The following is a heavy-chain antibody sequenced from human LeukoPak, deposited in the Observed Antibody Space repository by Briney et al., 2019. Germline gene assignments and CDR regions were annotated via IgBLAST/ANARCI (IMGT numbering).Heavy chain of an antibody. CDR2: ISAYNGNT. V-gene: IGHV1-18*01. CDR1: GYTFTSYG. CDR3: ARGRSYYYGSGSYLH. D-gene: IGHD3-10*01. J-gene: IGHJ4*02. Sequence: ASVKVSCKASGYTFTSYGISWVRQAPGQGLEWMGWISAYNGNTNYAQKLQCRVSMTTDTSTSTAYMELRSLRSDDTAVYYCARGRSYYYGSGSYLHWGQGTLVPVSS.